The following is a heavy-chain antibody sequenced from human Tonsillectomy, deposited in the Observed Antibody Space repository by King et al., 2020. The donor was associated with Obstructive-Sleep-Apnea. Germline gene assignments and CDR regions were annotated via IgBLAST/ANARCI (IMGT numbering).Heavy chain of an antibody. Sequence: VQLVESGGGLVQPGRSLRLSCTASGFTFDDCAMHWVRQAPGKGLEWVSGISWNSNNIAYADSVRGRFTISRDNAKNSLYLQMNSLRAEDTALYYCAKDLRTFYSSPDVWGQGTTVTVSS. CDR2: ISWNSNNI. V-gene: IGHV3-9*01. J-gene: IGHJ6*02. CDR3: AKDLRTFYSSPDV. D-gene: IGHD2-15*01. CDR1: GFTFDDCA.